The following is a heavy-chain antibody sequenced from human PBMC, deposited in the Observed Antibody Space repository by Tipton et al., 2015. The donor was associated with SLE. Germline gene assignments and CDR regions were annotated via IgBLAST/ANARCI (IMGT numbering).Heavy chain of an antibody. J-gene: IGHJ4*02. CDR2: IYYSGSS. Sequence: TLSLTCNVFGGSISSGGYYWSWIRQPPGKGLEWIGRIYYSGSSYYNPSLKSRVTISVDTSKNQFSLKLSSVTAADTAVYYCARGPYCSSTSCYTADDWGQGTLVTVSS. V-gene: IGHV4-39*07. D-gene: IGHD2-2*02. CDR1: GGSISSGGYY. CDR3: ARGPYCSSTSCYTADD.